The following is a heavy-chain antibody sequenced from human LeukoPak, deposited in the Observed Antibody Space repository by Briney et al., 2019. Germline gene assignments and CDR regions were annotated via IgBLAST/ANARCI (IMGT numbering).Heavy chain of an antibody. CDR2: IYYSGST. CDR3: ARHETLAAADPYNWFDP. CDR1: GGSISSYY. D-gene: IGHD6-13*01. J-gene: IGHJ5*02. Sequence: GTLSLTCTVSGGSISSYYWSWIRQPPGKGLEWIGYIYYSGSTNYNPSLKSRVTISVDTSKNQFSLKLSSVTAADTAVYYCARHETLAAADPYNWFDPWGQGTLVTVSS. V-gene: IGHV4-59*08.